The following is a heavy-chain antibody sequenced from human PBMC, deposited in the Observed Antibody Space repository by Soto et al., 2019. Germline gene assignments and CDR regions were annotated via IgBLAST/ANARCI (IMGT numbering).Heavy chain of an antibody. CDR1: GYSVSSNTAA. CDR3: ARGVAGSGFDL. D-gene: IGHD6-19*01. CDR2: TYYRSNWRH. J-gene: IGHJ4*02. Sequence: PSHTLSLTCAISGYSVSSNTAAWNWIRSSPSRGLEWLGRTYYRSNWRHDYAVSVKSRITVNPDTSKNHFSLQLNSVTPDDTAVYYCARGVAGSGFDLWGQGTLVTV. V-gene: IGHV6-1*01.